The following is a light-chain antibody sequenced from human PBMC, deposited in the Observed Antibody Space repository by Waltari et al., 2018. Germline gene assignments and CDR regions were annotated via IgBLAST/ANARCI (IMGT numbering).Light chain of an antibody. CDR1: QSVRSN. J-gene: IGKJ1*01. V-gene: IGKV3-15*01. CDR2: GVS. Sequence: ETVLTQSPATLSVSPGDRVTLSCRASQSVRSNLAWYQQKPGQAPKVLIYGVSTRATGVPARFSGSGSGTEFTLTISSLQSEDFAIYYCHQSNDWPRTFGQGTKVEFK. CDR3: HQSNDWPRT.